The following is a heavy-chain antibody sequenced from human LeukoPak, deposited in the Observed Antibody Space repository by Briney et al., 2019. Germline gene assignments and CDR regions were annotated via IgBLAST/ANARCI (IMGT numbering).Heavy chain of an antibody. Sequence: GGSLRLSCAASGFTFSSCWMHWVRQAPGKGLVWVSRINSDGSSTSYADSVKGRFTISRDNAKNTLYLQMNSLRAEDTAVYYCVRPNYDFWSGYNYYFDYWGQGTLVTVSS. CDR2: INSDGSST. D-gene: IGHD3-3*01. J-gene: IGHJ4*02. CDR3: VRPNYDFWSGYNYYFDY. CDR1: GFTFSSCW. V-gene: IGHV3-74*01.